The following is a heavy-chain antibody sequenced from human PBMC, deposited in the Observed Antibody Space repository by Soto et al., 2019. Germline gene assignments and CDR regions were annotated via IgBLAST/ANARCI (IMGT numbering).Heavy chain of an antibody. CDR1: GLTFNTYS. Sequence: QVQLVESGGGVVQPGRSLTLSCEVTGLTFNTYSMHWVRQSPGKGLEWVAAISYDGNVKHYADSVKGRFTIARDNSENTLYLHLNSLRSEDSAVYYCAGSKGFYYALDVWGQGTTGTVSS. V-gene: IGHV3-30-3*01. CDR3: AGSKGFYYALDV. J-gene: IGHJ6*02. CDR2: ISYDGNVK.